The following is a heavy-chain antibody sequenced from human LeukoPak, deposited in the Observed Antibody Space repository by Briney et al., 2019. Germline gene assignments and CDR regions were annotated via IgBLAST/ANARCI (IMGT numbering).Heavy chain of an antibody. CDR3: AKDEAYYDFWSSGRFYYYMDV. D-gene: IGHD3-3*01. Sequence: GGSLRLSCAASEFAFSSYSMGWVRQAPGKGLEWVSGISDIGGSTYYADSVKGRFTISRDNSKNTLYLQMNSLRAEDTAVYFCAKDEAYYDFWSSGRFYYYMDVWGKGTTVTVSS. CDR1: EFAFSSYS. V-gene: IGHV3-23*01. CDR2: ISDIGGST. J-gene: IGHJ6*03.